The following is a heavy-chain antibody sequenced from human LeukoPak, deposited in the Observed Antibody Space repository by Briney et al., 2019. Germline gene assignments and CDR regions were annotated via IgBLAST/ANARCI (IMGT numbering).Heavy chain of an antibody. CDR1: GYTFTSYA. D-gene: IGHD3-9*01. J-gene: IGHJ3*02. CDR3: AWGYDILTGVDAFDI. V-gene: IGHV1-3*01. CDR2: INAGNGNT. Sequence: ASVKVSCKASGYTFTSYAMHWVRQAPGHRLEWMGWINAGNGNTKYSQKFQGRVTITRDTSASTAYMELSSLRSEDTAVYYCAWGYDILTGVDAFDIWGQGTMVTVSS.